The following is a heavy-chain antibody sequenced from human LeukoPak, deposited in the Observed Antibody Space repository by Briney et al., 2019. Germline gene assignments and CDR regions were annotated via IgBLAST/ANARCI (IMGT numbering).Heavy chain of an antibody. J-gene: IGHJ5*02. V-gene: IGHV3-9*01. CDR2: ISWNSGSI. D-gene: IGHD3-10*01. Sequence: GGSLRLSCAASGFTFDDYVMHWVRQAPGKGLEWVSGISWNSGSIGYVDSVKGRFTISIDNAKNSLYLQMNSLRAEDTALYYCAKDISPYYYGSRTPAKTAEPPYNWFDPWGQGTLVTVSS. CDR3: AKDISPYYYGSRTPAKTAEPPYNWFDP. CDR1: GFTFDDYV.